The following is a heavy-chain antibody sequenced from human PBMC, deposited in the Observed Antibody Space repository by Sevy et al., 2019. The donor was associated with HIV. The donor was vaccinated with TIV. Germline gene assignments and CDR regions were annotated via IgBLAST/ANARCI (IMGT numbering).Heavy chain of an antibody. CDR1: GFTFSSYW. CDR2: IKQDGSEK. J-gene: IGHJ4*02. CDR3: ARSEWLRLDYFDY. D-gene: IGHD5-12*01. Sequence: GGSLRLSCAASGFTFSSYWMSWVRQAPGKGLEWVANIKQDGSEKYYVDSVKGRFTISRDKAKNSLYLPMNSLRAEDTAVYYCARSEWLRLDYFDYWGQGTLVTGSS. V-gene: IGHV3-7*03.